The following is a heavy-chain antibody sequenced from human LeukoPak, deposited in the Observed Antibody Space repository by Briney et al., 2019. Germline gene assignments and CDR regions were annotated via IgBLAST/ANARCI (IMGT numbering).Heavy chain of an antibody. V-gene: IGHV3-23*01. CDR1: GFTFSSYA. CDR3: AKHRSIAAPGITNY. CDR2: ISGSGGST. J-gene: IGHJ4*02. Sequence: AGGSLRLSCAASGFTFSSYAMSWVRQAPGKGLEWVSAISGSGGSTYYADSVKGRFTISRDNSKSTLYLQMNSLRAEDTAIYYCAKHRSIAAPGITNYWGQGTLVTVSS. D-gene: IGHD6-13*01.